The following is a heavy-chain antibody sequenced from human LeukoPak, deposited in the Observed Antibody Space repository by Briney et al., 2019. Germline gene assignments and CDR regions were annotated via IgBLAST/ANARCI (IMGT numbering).Heavy chain of an antibody. J-gene: IGHJ4*02. D-gene: IGHD3-9*01. CDR2: IYSGGST. CDR1: GFTVSSNY. CDR3: ARLFRRRTSHFDS. Sequence: PGGSLRLSCAASGFTVSSNYMSWVRQAPGKGLEWVSVIYSGGSTYYADSVKGRFTISRDNSKNTLYLQMNNLRADDTAVYYCARLFRRRTSHFDSWGQGTLVTVSS. V-gene: IGHV3-53*01.